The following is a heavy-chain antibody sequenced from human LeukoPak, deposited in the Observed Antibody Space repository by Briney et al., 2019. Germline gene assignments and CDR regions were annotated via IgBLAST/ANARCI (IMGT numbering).Heavy chain of an antibody. CDR2: ISAKTGNT. J-gene: IGHJ4*02. Sequence: GASVKVSCKASGYNFNNYGVSWVRQAPGQGLEWMGWISAKTGNTNYAQKFQGRVTITADKSTSTAYMELSSLRSEDTAVYYCARGAGDGWYYFDYWGQGTLVTVSS. CDR1: GYNFNNYG. D-gene: IGHD5-24*01. CDR3: ARGAGDGWYYFDY. V-gene: IGHV1-18*01.